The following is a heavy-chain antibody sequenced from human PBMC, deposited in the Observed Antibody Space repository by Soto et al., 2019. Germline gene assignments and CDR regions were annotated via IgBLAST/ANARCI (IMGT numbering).Heavy chain of an antibody. CDR2: INYSGSTI. CDR1: GFSFSSYE. V-gene: IGHV3-48*03. Sequence: EVQLVESGGGLVQPGNSLRLSCAASGFSFSSYEMNWVRQAPGKGLEWLSDINYSGSTIFYADSVKGRFTISSDNAKNSLYLQLNSLRAEDTAVYYSVTDGTLFHYWGQGTLVTVSS. J-gene: IGHJ4*02. CDR3: VTDGTLFHY.